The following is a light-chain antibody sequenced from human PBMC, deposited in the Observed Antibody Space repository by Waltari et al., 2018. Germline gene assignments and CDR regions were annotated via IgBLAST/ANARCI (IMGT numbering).Light chain of an antibody. CDR1: QDIKQS. CDR3: QQYHSVPLT. V-gene: IGKV1-33*01. J-gene: IGKJ4*01. CDR2: DAS. Sequence: DIHMTQSPSSLSAPVRDRVTITCQASQDIKQSLNWFHQKPGTAPEVLIFDASNSQTGAPSRFSGSGSGTDFTFTISSLQPEDMGTYYCQQYHSVPLTFGGGTTVEIK.